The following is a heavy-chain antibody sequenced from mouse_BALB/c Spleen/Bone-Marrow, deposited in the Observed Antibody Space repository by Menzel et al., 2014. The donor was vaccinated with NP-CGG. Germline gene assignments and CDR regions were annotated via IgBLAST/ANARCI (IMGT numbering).Heavy chain of an antibody. V-gene: IGHV1-12*01. CDR2: IYPGNGDT. D-gene: IGHD3-1*01. J-gene: IGHJ4*01. Sequence: LQESGAELVKPGASVKMSCKASGYTFTSYNMHWVKQTPGQGLEWIGAIYPGNGDTSYNQKFKGKATLTADKSSSTAYMQLSSLTSEDSAVYYCARSGSSGYYAMHYWGQGTSVTVSS. CDR3: ARSGSSGYYAMHY. CDR1: GYTFTSYN.